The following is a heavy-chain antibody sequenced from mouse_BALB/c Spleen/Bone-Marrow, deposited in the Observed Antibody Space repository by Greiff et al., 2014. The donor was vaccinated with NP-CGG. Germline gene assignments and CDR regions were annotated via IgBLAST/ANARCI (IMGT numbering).Heavy chain of an antibody. V-gene: IGHV1-37*01. CDR3: GRWGDGYYYAMDY. J-gene: IGHJ4*01. Sequence: DVQLVESGPDLVKPGASVKLSCKASGYSFTGYFLNWVRQSHGKSLEWIGRINPFNGDTFYNQKFKGKATLTADKSSTTAHMELLSLTSEDSAVYYCGRWGDGYYYAMDYWGQGTSVTVSS. D-gene: IGHD2-3*01. CDR2: INPFNGDT. CDR1: GYSFTGYF.